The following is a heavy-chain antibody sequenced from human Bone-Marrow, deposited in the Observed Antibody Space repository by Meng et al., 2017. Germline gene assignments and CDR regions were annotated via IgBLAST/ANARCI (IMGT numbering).Heavy chain of an antibody. Sequence: GKLLESGGGLGRPVWSRRLSCAASRFTVRNYVMNWVRQAAGKGLEWVSGITASGDSTYYADFVKGRFTISRDKSKNTLYLEMNSLRAEDTALYYCAKDTGLATTNWFDPWGQGTLVTVSS. CDR3: AKDTGLATTNWFDP. V-gene: IGHV3-23*01. CDR1: RFTVRNYV. J-gene: IGHJ5*02. CDR2: ITASGDST. D-gene: IGHD2-8*02.